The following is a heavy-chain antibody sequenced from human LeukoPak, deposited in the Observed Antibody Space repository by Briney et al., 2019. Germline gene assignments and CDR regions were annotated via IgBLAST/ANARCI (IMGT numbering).Heavy chain of an antibody. D-gene: IGHD6-13*01. CDR3: ARLKQQLVRGYDAFDI. CDR2: IYPGDSDT. Sequence: GESLKISFKGSGYSFTSYWIGWVRQMPGKGLEWMGIIYPGDSDTRYSPSFRGQVTISADKSISTAYLQWSSLKASDTAMYYCARLKQQLVRGYDAFDIWGQGTMVTVSS. J-gene: IGHJ3*02. V-gene: IGHV5-51*01. CDR1: GYSFTSYW.